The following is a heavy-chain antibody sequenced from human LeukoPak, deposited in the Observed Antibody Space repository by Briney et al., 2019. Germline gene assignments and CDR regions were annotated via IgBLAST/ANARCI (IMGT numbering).Heavy chain of an antibody. CDR3: ATMVQGVHTYFGS. Sequence: KPSETLSLTCTVSGGSIGSFYWSWIRQPPGKGLEYIGYIYYRGSTNYNPSLKGRVTISLDTSKNQISLKLSSVTAADTAVYYCATMVQGVHTYFGSWGQGNLVAVSS. J-gene: IGHJ4*02. V-gene: IGHV4-59*01. CDR1: GGSIGSFY. D-gene: IGHD3-10*01. CDR2: IYYRGST.